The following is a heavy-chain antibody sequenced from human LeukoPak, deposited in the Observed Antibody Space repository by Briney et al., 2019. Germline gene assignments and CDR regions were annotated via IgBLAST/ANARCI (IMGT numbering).Heavy chain of an antibody. D-gene: IGHD2-8*01. CDR1: GYSFTTYW. Sequence: GESLKISCKGSGYSFTTYWIGWVRQMPGKGLEWMGIIYPGDSDTRYSPSFQGQVTISADKSITTAYLQWNSLKASDTAMYYCARHGVFGSSLVDYWGQGTLVTVSS. J-gene: IGHJ4*02. V-gene: IGHV5-51*01. CDR3: ARHGVFGSSLVDY. CDR2: IYPGDSDT.